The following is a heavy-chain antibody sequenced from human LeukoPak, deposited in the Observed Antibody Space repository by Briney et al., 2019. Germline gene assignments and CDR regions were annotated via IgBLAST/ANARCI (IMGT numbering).Heavy chain of an antibody. J-gene: IGHJ6*02. D-gene: IGHD2-15*01. CDR1: GYTFTGYY. CDR2: INPNSGGT. CDR3: ARGLAATSTYYYYGMDV. V-gene: IGHV1-2*06. Sequence: ASVKVSCKASGYTFTGYYMHWVRQAPGQGLEWMGRINPNSGGTNYAQKFQGRVTMTRDTSISTAYMELSRLRSDDTAVYYCARGLAATSTYYYYGMDVWGQGTTVTVSS.